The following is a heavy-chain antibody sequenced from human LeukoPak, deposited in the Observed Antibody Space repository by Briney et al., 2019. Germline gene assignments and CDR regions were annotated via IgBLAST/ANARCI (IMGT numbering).Heavy chain of an antibody. CDR2: INPSGGST. CDR1: GYTFTSYY. V-gene: IGHV1-46*01. J-gene: IGHJ6*03. CDR3: ARAGGIAVAGSKYYYYYYYMDV. D-gene: IGHD6-19*01. Sequence: ASVKVSCKASGYTFTSYYMHWVRQAPGQGLEWMGLINPSGGSTSYAQKFQGRVTMTRDMSTSTVYMELSSLRSEDTAVYYCARAGGIAVAGSKYYYYYYYMDVWGKGTTVTVSS.